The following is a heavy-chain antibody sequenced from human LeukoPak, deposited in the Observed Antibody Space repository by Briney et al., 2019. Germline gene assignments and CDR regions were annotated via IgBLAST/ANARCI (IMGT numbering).Heavy chain of an antibody. D-gene: IGHD4-17*01. CDR2: IYHSGST. CDR1: GNSISSGYY. Sequence: SETLSLTCSVSGNSISSGYYWGWIRQPPGKGLEWIGSIYHSGSTYYNPSLKSRVTISVDTSKNQFSLKLSSVTAADTAVYYCARSERGDYYHYWGQGTLVTVSS. CDR3: ARSERGDYYHY. V-gene: IGHV4-38-2*02. J-gene: IGHJ4*02.